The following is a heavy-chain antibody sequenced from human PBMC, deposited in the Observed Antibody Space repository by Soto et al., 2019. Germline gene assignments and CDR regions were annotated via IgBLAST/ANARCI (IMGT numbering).Heavy chain of an antibody. V-gene: IGHV1-2*02. CDR1: GYTFTGYY. CDR2: INPNSGGT. J-gene: IGHJ3*02. Sequence: ASVKVSCKASGYTFTGYYRHWVRQAPGQGLEWMGWINPNSGGTNYAQKFQGRVTMTRDTSISTAYMELSRLRSDDTAVYYCARVRGYSSSWYADAFDICGQGTMVTVSS. CDR3: ARVRGYSSSWYADAFDI. D-gene: IGHD6-13*01.